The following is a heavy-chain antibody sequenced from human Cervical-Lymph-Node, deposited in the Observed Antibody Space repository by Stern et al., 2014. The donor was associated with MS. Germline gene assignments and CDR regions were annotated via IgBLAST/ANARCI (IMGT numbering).Heavy chain of an antibody. CDR2: IYYSGST. D-gene: IGHD5-24*01. V-gene: IGHV4-59*01. CDR1: GGSISSYY. J-gene: IGHJ4*02. Sequence: QVQLVESSPGLVKPSETLSLTCTVSGGSISSYYWSWIRPPPGKGLEWIGYIYYSGSTNYNPSLKSRVTISVDTSKNQFSLKLSSVTAADTAVYYCARKGRDGYNTLDYWGQGTLVTVSS. CDR3: ARKGRDGYNTLDY.